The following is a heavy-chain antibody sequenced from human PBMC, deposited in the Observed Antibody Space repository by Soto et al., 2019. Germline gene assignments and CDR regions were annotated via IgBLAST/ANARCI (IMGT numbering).Heavy chain of an antibody. CDR2: IYYSGST. J-gene: IGHJ5*02. CDR1: GGSISSGGYY. Sequence: SETLSLTCTVSGGSISSGGYYWSWIRQHPGKGLEWIGYIYYSGSTYYNPSLKSRVTISVDTSKNQFSLKLSSVTAADTAVYYCARLPGYSSSWYSVNWFDPWGQGTLVTVST. V-gene: IGHV4-31*03. D-gene: IGHD6-13*01. CDR3: ARLPGYSSSWYSVNWFDP.